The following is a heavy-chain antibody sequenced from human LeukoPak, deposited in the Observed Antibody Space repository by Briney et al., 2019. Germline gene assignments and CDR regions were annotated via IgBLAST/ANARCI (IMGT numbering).Heavy chain of an antibody. CDR2: IYYSGST. Sequence: PSETLSLTCTVSGGSISSGGYYWSWIRQHPGRGLEWIGYIYYSGSTYYNPSLKSRVTISVDTSKNQFSLKLSSVTAADTAVYYCARIADIVATRDYYYYMDVWGKGTTVTVSS. D-gene: IGHD5-12*01. CDR3: ARIADIVATRDYYYYMDV. CDR1: GGSISSGGYY. J-gene: IGHJ6*03. V-gene: IGHV4-31*03.